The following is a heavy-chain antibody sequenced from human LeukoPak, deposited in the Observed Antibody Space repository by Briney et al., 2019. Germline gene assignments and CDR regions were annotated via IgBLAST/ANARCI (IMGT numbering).Heavy chain of an antibody. CDR3: VKDFWLDYGDW. CDR2: IYYDGNNK. CDR1: GFTFSSCP. J-gene: IGHJ4*02. Sequence: GGSLRLSCAASGFTFSSCPMHWVRQAPGKGLEWVAYIYYDGNNKYYADSVKGRFTISRDNSKNTLHLQMNSLTTEDTAVYYCVKDFWLDYGDWGGQGTLVTVSS. V-gene: IGHV3-30*02. D-gene: IGHD4-17*01.